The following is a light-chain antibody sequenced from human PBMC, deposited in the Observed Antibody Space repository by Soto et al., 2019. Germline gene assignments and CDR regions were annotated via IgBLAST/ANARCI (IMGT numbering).Light chain of an antibody. Sequence: EIVLTQSPGSLSLSPGERATLSCRASQSVSSTYLAWYQQKPGQAPRVLIYGASSRAPGIPDRFSGSGSGTDFTLTISRLEPEDFAVYYCHQCGNSWWTFGQGTKVDIQ. J-gene: IGKJ1*01. CDR3: HQCGNSWWT. CDR1: QSVSSTY. V-gene: IGKV3-20*01. CDR2: GAS.